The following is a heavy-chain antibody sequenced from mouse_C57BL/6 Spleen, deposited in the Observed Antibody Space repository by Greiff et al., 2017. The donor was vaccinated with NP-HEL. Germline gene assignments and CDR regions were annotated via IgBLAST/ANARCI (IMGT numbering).Heavy chain of an antibody. V-gene: IGHV1-64*01. D-gene: IGHD2-4*01. CDR2: IHPNSGST. CDR3: GRFYYDYDYWYFDV. J-gene: IGHJ1*03. Sequence: QVQLQQSGAELVKPGASVKLSCKASGYTFTSYWMHWVKQRPGQGLEWIGMIHPNSGSTNYNEKFKSKATLTVDKSSSTAYMQLSSLTSEDSAVYYCGRFYYDYDYWYFDVWGTGTTVTVSS. CDR1: GYTFTSYW.